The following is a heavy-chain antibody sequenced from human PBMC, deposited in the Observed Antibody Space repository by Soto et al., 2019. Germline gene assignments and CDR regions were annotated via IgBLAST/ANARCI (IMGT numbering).Heavy chain of an antibody. CDR1: GYTFTSYT. CDR2: IIPILGIA. CDR3: ASTPITGTLYYYYYYYMDV. J-gene: IGHJ6*03. V-gene: IGHV1-69*02. Sequence: GASVKVSCKASGYTFTSYTISWVRQAPGQGLEWMGRIIPILGIANYAQKFQGRVTITADKSTSTAYMELSSLRSEDTAVYYCASTPITGTLYYYYYYYMDVWGKGTTVTVSS. D-gene: IGHD1-7*01.